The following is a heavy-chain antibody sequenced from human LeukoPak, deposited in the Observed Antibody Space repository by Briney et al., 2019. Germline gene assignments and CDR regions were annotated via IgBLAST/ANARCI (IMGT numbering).Heavy chain of an antibody. CDR3: ATNPLY. Sequence: GGSLSLSCAASGFIFSNTWMSWVRQAPGKGLEWVGRIKTKNDGETRNYAAPVKGRFTISRDDSKNTLYLVMSSLRIEDTAVYYCATNPLYWGQGTLVTVSS. CDR2: IKTKNDGETR. V-gene: IGHV3-15*01. J-gene: IGHJ4*02. CDR1: GFIFSNTW.